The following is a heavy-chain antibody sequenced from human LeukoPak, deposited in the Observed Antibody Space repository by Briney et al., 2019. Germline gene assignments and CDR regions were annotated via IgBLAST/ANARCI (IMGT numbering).Heavy chain of an antibody. D-gene: IGHD6-25*01. CDR3: AAADVIQAYGFDT. CDR1: GHTFTRYF. Sequence: GASVKVSCKTLGHTFTRYFLHWVRQAPGQGLEWMGIINPNSGATSYAQTFQGRVTMTRDASTNTVYMDLSSLRSKDTAVYYCAAADVIQAYGFDTWGQGTMVTVSS. V-gene: IGHV1-46*01. CDR2: INPNSGAT. J-gene: IGHJ3*02.